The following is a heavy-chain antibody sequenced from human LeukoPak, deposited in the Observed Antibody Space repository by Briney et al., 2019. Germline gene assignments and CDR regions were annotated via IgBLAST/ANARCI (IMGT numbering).Heavy chain of an antibody. CDR2: IYYSGST. CDR1: GGSISSHY. Sequence: SDTLSLTCTVSGGSISSHYWSWLRQPPGKGLEWIGYIYYSGSTNYNPSLKSRVTISVDTPKNQFSLKLSSVTAADTAVYYCARGGVARMIDYWGQGTLVTVSS. V-gene: IGHV4-59*11. J-gene: IGHJ4*02. D-gene: IGHD3-10*01. CDR3: ARGGVARMIDY.